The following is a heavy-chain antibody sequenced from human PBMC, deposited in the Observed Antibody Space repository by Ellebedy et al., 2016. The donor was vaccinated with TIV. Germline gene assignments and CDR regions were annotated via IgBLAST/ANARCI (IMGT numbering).Heavy chain of an antibody. CDR3: ARCNWDNGSAFDI. Sequence: SETLSLXXTVYGGSFSGYYWSWIRQPPGKGLEWIGEINHSGSTNYNPSLKSRVTVSVDTSKNQFSLRLTSVTAADTAVYYCARCNWDNGSAFDIWGQGTTVIVSS. CDR2: INHSGST. V-gene: IGHV4-34*01. J-gene: IGHJ3*02. CDR1: GGSFSGYY. D-gene: IGHD7-27*01.